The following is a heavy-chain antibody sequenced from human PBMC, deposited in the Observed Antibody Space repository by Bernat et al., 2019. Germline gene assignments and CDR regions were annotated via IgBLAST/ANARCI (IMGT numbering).Heavy chain of an antibody. D-gene: IGHD3-10*01. J-gene: IGHJ5*02. CDR1: GFSLSTSGVG. V-gene: IGHV2-5*02. CDR2: IYWDDDK. CDR3: ATIAVWFGELWVPFDP. Sequence: QITLKESGPTLVKPTQTLTLTCTFSGFSLSTSGVGVGWIRQPPGKALEWLALIYWDDDKRYSPSLKSRLTITKDTSKNQVVLTMTNMDPVDTATYYCATIAVWFGELWVPFDPWGQGTLVTVSS.